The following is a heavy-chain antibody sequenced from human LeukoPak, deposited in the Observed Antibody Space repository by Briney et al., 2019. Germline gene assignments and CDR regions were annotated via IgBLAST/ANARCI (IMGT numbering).Heavy chain of an antibody. V-gene: IGHV4-39*07. CDR2: IYYSGST. Sequence: SETLSLTCTVSGGSISSSSYYWGWIRQPPGKGLEWIGSIYYSGSTYYNPSLKSRVTISVDTSKNQFSLKLSSVTAADTAVYYCARGKPSRDFDYWGQGTLVTVSS. J-gene: IGHJ4*02. CDR1: GGSISSSSYY. CDR3: ARGKPSRDFDY.